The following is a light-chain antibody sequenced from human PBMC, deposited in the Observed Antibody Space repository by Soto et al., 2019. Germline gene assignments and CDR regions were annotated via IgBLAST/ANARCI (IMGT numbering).Light chain of an antibody. CDR1: QSISTN. J-gene: IGKJ3*01. Sequence: EIVMTQSPATLSVSPGERASLSCRASQSISTNLAWYQQKPGQAPRLLIYGASTRATGMPARFSGSGSGTEFTLTISSPQSEDFAVYYCQQYDKWPLTFGPGTKVDIE. CDR3: QQYDKWPLT. V-gene: IGKV3-15*01. CDR2: GAS.